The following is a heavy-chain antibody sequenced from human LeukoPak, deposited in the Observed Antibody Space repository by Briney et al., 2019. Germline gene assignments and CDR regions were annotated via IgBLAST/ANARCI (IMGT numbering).Heavy chain of an antibody. V-gene: IGHV5-51*01. Sequence: GESLKISCKGSGSSFTTYGIAWVRQMPGKGLDWMGILYPGDSDTRYSPSFQGQVTISADKSISTAYLQWSSLKASDTAMYYCARHEESSGGVFDYWGQGTLVTVSS. CDR3: ARHEESSGGVFDY. CDR2: LYPGDSDT. J-gene: IGHJ4*02. D-gene: IGHD3-10*01. CDR1: GSSFTTYG.